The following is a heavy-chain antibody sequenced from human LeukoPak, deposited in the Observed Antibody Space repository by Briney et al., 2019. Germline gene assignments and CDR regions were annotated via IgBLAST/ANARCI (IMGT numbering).Heavy chain of an antibody. CDR3: TRAGPRGDGYNSDY. CDR1: GFTFSHYS. D-gene: IGHD5-24*01. V-gene: IGHV3-21*01. CDR2: IRFTGSYI. J-gene: IGHJ4*02. Sequence: GGSLRLSCVASGFTFSHYSMNWVRQAPGKGLEWVSSIRFTGSYIYYADSVKGRFTISRDAAKNLLSLQMISLRAEDTAVYYCTRAGPRGDGYNSDYWGQGTLVTVSS.